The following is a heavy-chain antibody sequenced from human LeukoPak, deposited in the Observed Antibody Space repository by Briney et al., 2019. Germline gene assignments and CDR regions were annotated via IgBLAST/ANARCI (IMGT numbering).Heavy chain of an antibody. CDR3: ARARPLDSGWYRGWYFDY. V-gene: IGHV1-18*01. CDR2: ISAYNGNT. D-gene: IGHD6-19*01. CDR1: GYTLTSYG. Sequence: GASVKVSCKASGYTLTSYGISWVRQAPGQGLEWMGWISAYNGNTNYAQKLQGRVTMTTDTSTSTAYMELRSLRPDDTAVYYCARARPLDSGWYRGWYFDYWGQGTLVTVSS. J-gene: IGHJ4*02.